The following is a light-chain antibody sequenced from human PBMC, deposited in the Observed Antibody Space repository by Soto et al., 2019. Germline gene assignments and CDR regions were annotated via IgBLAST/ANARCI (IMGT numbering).Light chain of an antibody. Sequence: EILMTQSPATLSVSQGERATLSCRASESVYSNLAWYQQKPGQAPTLLIFAASTSATGIPARFSGSGSGTEFPLTISSLQSEDFAVYYCQQYTKWPLTFGGGTKVEIK. CDR2: AAS. V-gene: IGKV3-15*01. CDR3: QQYTKWPLT. CDR1: ESVYSN. J-gene: IGKJ4*01.